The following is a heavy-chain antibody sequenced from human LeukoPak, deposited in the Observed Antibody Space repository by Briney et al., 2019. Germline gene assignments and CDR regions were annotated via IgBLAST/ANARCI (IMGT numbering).Heavy chain of an antibody. CDR1: GFTFSSYA. V-gene: IGHV3-23*05. Sequence: QPGGSLRLSCAASGFTFSSYAMSWVRQAPGKGLEWVSTIDKTTYPTFYADSVKGRFTISRDNSKNTLFLQMNNLRAEDTAVYYCARLEKNSYYYMDVWGKGNAVTVSS. D-gene: IGHD1-1*01. CDR2: IDKTTYPT. CDR3: ARLEKNSYYYMDV. J-gene: IGHJ6*03.